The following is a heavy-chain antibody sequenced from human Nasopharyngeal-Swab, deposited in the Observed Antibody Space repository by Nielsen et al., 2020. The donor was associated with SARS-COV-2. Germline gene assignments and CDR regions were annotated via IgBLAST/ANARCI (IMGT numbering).Heavy chain of an antibody. V-gene: IGHV3-21*01. J-gene: IGHJ3*02. CDR1: GFTFSSYS. CDR3: AKPMAGSYPDAFDI. D-gene: IGHD1-26*01. Sequence: GESLKISCAASGFTFSSYSMNWVRQAPGKGLEWVSSISSSSSYIYYADSVKGRFTISRDNAKNSLYLQMNSLRAEDTAVYYCAKPMAGSYPDAFDIWGQGTMVTVSS. CDR2: ISSSSSYI.